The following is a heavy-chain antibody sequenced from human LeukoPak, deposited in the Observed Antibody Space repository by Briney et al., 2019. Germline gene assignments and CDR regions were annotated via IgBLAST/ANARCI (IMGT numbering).Heavy chain of an antibody. CDR1: GFTFSSYW. V-gene: IGHV3-7*03. Sequence: GGSLRLSCAASGFTFSSYWMSWVRQAPGKGLEWVANIKQDGSEKYYVDSVKGRFTISRDNAKNSLYLQMNSLRAEDTAVYYWARDSAGVIRYFDWLPPRRYFDLWGGGSLVTVCS. CDR3: ARDSAGVIRYFDWLPPRRYFDL. J-gene: IGHJ2*01. CDR2: IKQDGSEK. D-gene: IGHD3-9*01.